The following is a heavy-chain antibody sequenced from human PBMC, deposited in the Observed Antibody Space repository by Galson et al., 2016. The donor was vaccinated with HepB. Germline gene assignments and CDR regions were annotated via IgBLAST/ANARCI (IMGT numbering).Heavy chain of an antibody. J-gene: IGHJ4*02. Sequence: ETLFPTCAVSGASISRGNWWNWVRQPPGKGLEWIAEVYHSGSTSYNPSLKSRVTMSVDKSKNQFSLKLSSVTAADTAVYYCARRDELLFVDYWGQGTLVTVSS. CDR1: GASISRGNW. CDR2: VYHSGST. CDR3: ARRDELLFVDY. V-gene: IGHV4-4*02. D-gene: IGHD2-21*01.